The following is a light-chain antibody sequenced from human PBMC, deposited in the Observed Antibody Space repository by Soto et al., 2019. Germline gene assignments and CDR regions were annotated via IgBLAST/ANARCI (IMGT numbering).Light chain of an antibody. Sequence: EIVLTQSPGTLSLSPGERATLSCRASQSVSSSSLAWYQQKPGQAPRLLIYGASSRATGIPDRFSGNGSGADFTLTISRLEPEDFAVYYCQQYGSSPGTFGQGTKMEIK. CDR3: QQYGSSPGT. CDR1: QSVSSSS. V-gene: IGKV3-20*01. J-gene: IGKJ1*01. CDR2: GAS.